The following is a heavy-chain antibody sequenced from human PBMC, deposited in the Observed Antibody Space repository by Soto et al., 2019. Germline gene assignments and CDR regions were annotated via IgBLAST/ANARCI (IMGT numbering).Heavy chain of an antibody. CDR1: GGSFGNSA. CDR3: EPGVIWIGYFNVDS. Sequence: SVKVSCKASGGSFGNSAINWVRQTPGQGLEWLGGFIPVYRTLNYAQKFQGRVTITADESTGTAYMTLSSLASNDTAVYYWEPGVIWIGYFNVDSWGKGHRVTVSS. CDR2: FIPVYRTL. D-gene: IGHD3-3*01. J-gene: IGHJ4*02. V-gene: IGHV1-69*13.